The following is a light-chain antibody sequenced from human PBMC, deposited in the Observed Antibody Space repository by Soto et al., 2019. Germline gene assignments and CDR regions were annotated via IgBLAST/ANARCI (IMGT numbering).Light chain of an antibody. CDR1: QGISSY. Sequence: AILMTQSPSSFSASPGDRVTITCRASQGISSYLAWYQQKPGKAPKLLIYAASTLQSGVPSRFSGSGSGTDFTLTISCLQSEDFATYYCQQYYSYPRTFGQVTKAHI. V-gene: IGKV1-8*01. J-gene: IGKJ1*01. CDR2: AAS. CDR3: QQYYSYPRT.